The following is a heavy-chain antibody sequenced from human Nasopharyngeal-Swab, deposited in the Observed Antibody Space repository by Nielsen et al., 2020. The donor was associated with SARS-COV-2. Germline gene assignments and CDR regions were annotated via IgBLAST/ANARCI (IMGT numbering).Heavy chain of an antibody. CDR3: ARLTRITGTIVY. V-gene: IGHV3-23*01. D-gene: IGHD1-7*01. CDR2: ISGSGGST. Sequence: GESLKISCAASGFTFSSYWMSWVRQAPGKGLEWVSAISGSGGSTYYADSVKGRFTISRDNSKNTLYLQMNSLRAEDTAVYYCARLTRITGTIVYWGQGTLVTVSS. CDR1: GFTFSSYW. J-gene: IGHJ4*02.